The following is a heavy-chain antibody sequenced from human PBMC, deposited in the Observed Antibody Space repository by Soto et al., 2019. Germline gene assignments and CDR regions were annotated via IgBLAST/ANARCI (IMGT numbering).Heavy chain of an antibody. CDR2: ISYDGSNK. D-gene: IGHD2-15*01. Sequence: GGSLRLSCAASGFTFSSYAMHWVRQAPGKGLEWVAVISYDGSNKYYADSVKGRFTISRDNSRNTLYLQMNSLRAEDTAVYYCARAQSGGGVGIEYYFDYWGQGTLVTVSS. CDR1: GFTFSSYA. J-gene: IGHJ4*02. CDR3: ARAQSGGGVGIEYYFDY. V-gene: IGHV3-30*04.